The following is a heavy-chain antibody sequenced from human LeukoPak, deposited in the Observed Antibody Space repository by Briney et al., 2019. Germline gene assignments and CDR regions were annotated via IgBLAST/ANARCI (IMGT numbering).Heavy chain of an antibody. CDR2: INHSGST. D-gene: IGHD6-13*01. CDR1: GGSFSGYY. Sequence: SETLSLTCAVYGGSFSGYYWSWIRQPPGKGLEWFGEINHSGSTNYNPSLKSRVTISVDTSKNQFSLKLSSVTAADTAVYYCARGIKKSSSWYGWGMDVWGQGTTVTVSS. V-gene: IGHV4-34*01. CDR3: ARGIKKSSSWYGWGMDV. J-gene: IGHJ6*02.